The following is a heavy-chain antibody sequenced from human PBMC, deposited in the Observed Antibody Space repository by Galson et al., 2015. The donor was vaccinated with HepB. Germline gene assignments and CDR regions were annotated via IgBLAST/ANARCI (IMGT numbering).Heavy chain of an antibody. J-gene: IGHJ4*02. CDR3: ARDRRGYGSSGWYYFDY. CDR2: ISYDGSNK. D-gene: IGHD6-19*01. CDR1: GFTFSSYA. V-gene: IGHV3-30*04. Sequence: SLRLSCAASGFTFSSYAMHWVRQAPGKGLEWVAVISYDGSNKYYADSVKGRFTISRDNSKNTLYLQMNSLRAEDTAVYYCARDRRGYGSSGWYYFDYWGQGTLVTVSS.